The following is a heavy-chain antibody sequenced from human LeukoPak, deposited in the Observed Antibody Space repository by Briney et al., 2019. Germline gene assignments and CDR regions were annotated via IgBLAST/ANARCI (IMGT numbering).Heavy chain of an antibody. CDR2: IYSSGST. Sequence: SKTLSLTCTVSGGSISSYYWCWIRQPPGKGLEWIGYIYSSGSTNYNPSLKGRVTISVDTSKNQFSLKLSSVTAADTAVYYCARGKAVAGDFDYWGLGTLVTVSS. J-gene: IGHJ4*02. CDR3: ARGKAVAGDFDY. V-gene: IGHV4-59*01. CDR1: GGSISSYY. D-gene: IGHD6-19*01.